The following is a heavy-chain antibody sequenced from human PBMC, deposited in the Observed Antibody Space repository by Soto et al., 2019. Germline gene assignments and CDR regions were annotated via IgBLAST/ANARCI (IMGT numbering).Heavy chain of an antibody. V-gene: IGHV4-39*01. J-gene: IGHJ4*02. Sequence: QLQLQESGPGLVKPSETLSLTCTVSGGSISSSSYYWGWIRQPPGKGLEWIGSIYYSGRTYYNPSLKTRVTISVDTSKNQFSLKLSSVTAAETAVYYCARRTVTNDYWGQGTLVTVSS. CDR2: IYYSGRT. D-gene: IGHD4-17*01. CDR1: GGSISSSSYY. CDR3: ARRTVTNDY.